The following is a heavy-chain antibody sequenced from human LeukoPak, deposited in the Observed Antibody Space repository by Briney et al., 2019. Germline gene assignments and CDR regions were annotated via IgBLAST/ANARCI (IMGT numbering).Heavy chain of an antibody. J-gene: IGHJ5*02. V-gene: IGHV3-11*04. D-gene: IGHD3-22*01. Sequence: GGSLRLSCAASGFTFSDYYMSWIRQAPGKGLEWVSYISSSGSTIDYADSVKGRFTISRDNAKNSLYLQMNSLRAEDTAIYYCARGGENYESSGYRKSLGFDPWGQGTLVTVSS. CDR3: ARGGENYESSGYRKSLGFDP. CDR2: ISSSGSTI. CDR1: GFTFSDYY.